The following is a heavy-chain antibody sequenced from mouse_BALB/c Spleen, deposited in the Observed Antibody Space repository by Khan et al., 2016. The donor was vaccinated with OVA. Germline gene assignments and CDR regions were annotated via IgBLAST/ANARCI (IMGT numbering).Heavy chain of an antibody. D-gene: IGHD4-1*01. CDR1: GFTFSSYS. V-gene: IGHV5-6*01. Sequence: EVELVESGGDLVKPGGSLKLSCAASGFTFSSYSMSWVRQTLDKRLEWVASISSGGDYTYYTEIVKGRFTISRDNAKNTPYLQMSSLKSDDTAMYYCASHLTGSFAYWGQGTLVTVSA. J-gene: IGHJ3*01. CDR3: ASHLTGSFAY. CDR2: ISSGGDYT.